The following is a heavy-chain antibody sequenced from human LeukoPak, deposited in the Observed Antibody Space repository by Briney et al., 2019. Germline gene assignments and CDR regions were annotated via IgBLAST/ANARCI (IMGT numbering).Heavy chain of an antibody. Sequence: PSETLSLTCTVSGDSISSYYWNWIRQPPGKGLEWIGYIYYSGSTNYNPSLKSRVTISVDTSKNQFSLKLSSVTAADTAVYYCARDRSSETYRYFDYWGQGTLVTVSS. D-gene: IGHD3-3*01. J-gene: IGHJ4*02. CDR2: IYYSGST. CDR1: GDSISSYY. CDR3: ARDRSSETYRYFDY. V-gene: IGHV4-59*01.